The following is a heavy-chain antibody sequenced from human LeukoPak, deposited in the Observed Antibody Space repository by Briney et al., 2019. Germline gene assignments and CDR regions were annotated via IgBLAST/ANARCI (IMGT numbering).Heavy chain of an antibody. Sequence: SETLSLTCTVSGGSISSYYWSWIRQPPGKGLEWIGYIYYSGITNYNPSLKSRVTISVDTSKNQFSLKLSSVTAADTAVYYCARERSSGWYGLGYFDYWGQGTLVTVSS. CDR3: ARERSSGWYGLGYFDY. V-gene: IGHV4-59*01. J-gene: IGHJ4*02. CDR1: GGSISSYY. D-gene: IGHD6-19*01. CDR2: IYYSGIT.